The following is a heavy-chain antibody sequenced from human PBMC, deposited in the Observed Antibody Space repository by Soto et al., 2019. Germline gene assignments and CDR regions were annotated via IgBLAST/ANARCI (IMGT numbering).Heavy chain of an antibody. V-gene: IGHV3-30-3*01. D-gene: IGHD3-3*01. CDR2: ISYDGSNK. J-gene: IGHJ6*02. CDR1: GFTFSSYA. CDR3: ARDLGITIFGVVITDYYYYYGMDV. Sequence: PGGSLRLSCAASGFTFSSYAMHWVRQAPGKGLEWVAVISYDGSNKYYADSVKGRFTISRDNSKNTLYLQMNSLRAEDTAVYYCARDLGITIFGVVITDYYYYYGMDVWGQGTTVTVSS.